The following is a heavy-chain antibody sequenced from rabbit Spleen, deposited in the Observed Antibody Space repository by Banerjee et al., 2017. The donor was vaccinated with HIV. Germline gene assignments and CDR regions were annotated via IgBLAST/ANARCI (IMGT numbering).Heavy chain of an antibody. V-gene: IGHV1S40*01. CDR3: ARNYVNAFDP. CDR1: GFSFSSGYY. D-gene: IGHD1-1*01. Sequence: QSLEESGGGLVQPEGSLTLSCTASGFSFSSGYYMCWVRQAPGKGLEWITCIFAGGSGSTYYASWAKGRFTISKTSSTTVTLQMTSLTAADTATYFCARNYVNAFDPWGPGTLVTVS. J-gene: IGHJ2*01. CDR2: IFAGGSGST.